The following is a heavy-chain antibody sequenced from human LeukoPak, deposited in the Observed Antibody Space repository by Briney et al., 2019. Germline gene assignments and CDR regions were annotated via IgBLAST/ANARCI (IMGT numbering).Heavy chain of an antibody. J-gene: IGHJ6*03. V-gene: IGHV3-33*06. D-gene: IGHD3-22*01. CDR3: AKAGDNSGYYPAFYYYMDV. CDR1: GFTFNSNG. CDR2: IWYDGSNK. Sequence: GRSLRLSCAASGFTFNSNGMRWVRQAPGKGLEGVALIWYDGSNKYYADSVKGRFTISRDNSKNTLYLQMDSLRAEDTAVYYCAKAGDNSGYYPAFYYYMDVWGRGATVTVSS.